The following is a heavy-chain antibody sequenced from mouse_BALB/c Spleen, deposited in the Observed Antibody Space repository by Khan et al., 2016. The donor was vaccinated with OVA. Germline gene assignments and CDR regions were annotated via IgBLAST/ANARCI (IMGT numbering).Heavy chain of an antibody. Sequence: QVQLQQSGAELARPGASVKMSCKASGYTFTSYRIHWIKLRPGQGLEWIGFINPSNGYTNYNQKFKDKATLTADKSSTTVYMQLSSLTSEDSAVXNSVRYWAYSRIDGCFAYWGQGTLVTVSA. CDR1: GYTFTSYR. J-gene: IGHJ3*01. CDR3: VRYWAYSRIDGCFAY. CDR2: INPSNGYT. V-gene: IGHV1-4*01. D-gene: IGHD4-1*01.